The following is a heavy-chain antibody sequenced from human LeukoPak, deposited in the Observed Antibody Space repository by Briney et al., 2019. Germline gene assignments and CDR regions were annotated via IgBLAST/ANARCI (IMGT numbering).Heavy chain of an antibody. CDR1: GYSISSGYY. V-gene: IGHV4-38-2*01. D-gene: IGHD5-12*01. J-gene: IGHJ3*02. CDR3: ARFNSIVATFHAFDI. Sequence: SETLSLTCAVSGYSISSGYYWGWIRQPPGEGLEWIGSFYHSGSTYYNPSLKSRVTISVDTSKNQFSLKLSSVTAADTAVYYCARFNSIVATFHAFDIWGQGTMVTVSS. CDR2: FYHSGST.